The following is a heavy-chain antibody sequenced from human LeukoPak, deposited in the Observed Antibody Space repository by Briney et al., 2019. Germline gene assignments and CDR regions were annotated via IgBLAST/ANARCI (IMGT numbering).Heavy chain of an antibody. Sequence: GRSLRLSCAASGFTFSSYAMHWVRQAPGKGLEWVAVISYDGSNKYYADSVKGRFTISRDNSKNTLYLQMNSLRAEDTAVYYFARGDYYDSSGYLDYWGLGTLVTVSS. J-gene: IGHJ4*02. D-gene: IGHD3-22*01. CDR3: ARGDYYDSSGYLDY. CDR2: ISYDGSNK. CDR1: GFTFSSYA. V-gene: IGHV3-30*04.